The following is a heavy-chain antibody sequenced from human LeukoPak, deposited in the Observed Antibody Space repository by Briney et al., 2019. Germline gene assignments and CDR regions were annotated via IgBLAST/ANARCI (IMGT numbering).Heavy chain of an antibody. CDR2: ISAYNGNT. V-gene: IGHV1-18*01. Sequence: ASVTVPFKASGYKFTNYAMNWVRQAPGQGLEWMGWISAYNGNTEYAQKFQGRVTLATDASTSTAYMELRSLTSDDTAVYFCARGGSSSRRGDDAFDMWGQGTMVTVSS. CDR1: GYKFTNYA. D-gene: IGHD6-13*01. CDR3: ARGGSSSRRGDDAFDM. J-gene: IGHJ3*02.